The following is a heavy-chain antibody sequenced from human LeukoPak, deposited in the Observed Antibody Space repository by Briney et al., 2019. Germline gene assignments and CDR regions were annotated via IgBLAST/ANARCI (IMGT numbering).Heavy chain of an antibody. CDR1: GFTLSGYR. D-gene: IGHD5-12*01. CDR3: ARSGYSFDY. V-gene: IGHV3-7*01. CDR2: LHADGSER. Sequence: GRSLRLSCAASGFTLSGYRMSWVRQAPGKGLEWVARLHADGSERYYVDPVKGRFTISRDNAKNSLHLQMYSLRLDDTAVYYCARSGYSFDYLGQGTLVTVSS. J-gene: IGHJ4*02.